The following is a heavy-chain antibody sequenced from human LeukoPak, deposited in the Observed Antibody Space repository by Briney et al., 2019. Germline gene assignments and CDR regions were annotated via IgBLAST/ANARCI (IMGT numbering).Heavy chain of an antibody. J-gene: IGHJ4*02. Sequence: SETLSLTCAVYGGSFSGYYWSWIRQPPGKGLEWIGEINHSGSTNYNPSLKSRVTISVDTSKNQFSLKLSSVTAADTAVYYCARADILTGYPCDYFDYWGQGTLVTVSS. D-gene: IGHD3-9*01. CDR1: GGSFSGYY. CDR3: ARADILTGYPCDYFDY. CDR2: INHSGST. V-gene: IGHV4-34*01.